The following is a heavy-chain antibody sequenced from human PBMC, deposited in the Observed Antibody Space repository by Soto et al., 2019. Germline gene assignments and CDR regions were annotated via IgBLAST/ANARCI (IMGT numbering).Heavy chain of an antibody. V-gene: IGHV3-7*03. CDR1: GFTFSSYW. CDR3: VRERHYYYYYGMDV. J-gene: IGHJ6*02. Sequence: PGGSLRLSCAASGFTFSSYWMSWVRQAPGKGLEWVANIKQDGSEKYYVDSVKGRFTISRDNAKNSLYLQMNSLRAEDTAVYYCVRERHYYYYYGMDVWGQGTTVTVSS. CDR2: IKQDGSEK.